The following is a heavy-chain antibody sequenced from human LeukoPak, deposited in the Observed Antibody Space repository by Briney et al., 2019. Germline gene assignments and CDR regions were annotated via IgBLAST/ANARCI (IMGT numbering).Heavy chain of an antibody. V-gene: IGHV4-59*01. Sequence: SETLSLTCTVSGGFISSYYWSWIRQPPGKGLEWIGYIYYSGSTNYNPSLKSRVTISVDTSKNQFSLKLSSVTAADTAVYYCARAVTYYYDSSGYTFDYWGQGTLVTVSS. CDR3: ARAVTYYYDSSGYTFDY. CDR1: GGFISSYY. J-gene: IGHJ4*02. CDR2: IYYSGST. D-gene: IGHD3-22*01.